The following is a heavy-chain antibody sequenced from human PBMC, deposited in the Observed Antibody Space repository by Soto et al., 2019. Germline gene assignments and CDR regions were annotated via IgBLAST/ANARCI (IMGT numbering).Heavy chain of an antibody. CDR2: IYYSGST. D-gene: IGHD3-10*01. CDR1: GGSISSYY. J-gene: IGHJ6*03. CDR3: ARHSITMVRGVINKRQPPYYYMDV. V-gene: IGHV4-59*08. Sequence: SETLSLTCTVSGGSISSYYWSWIRQPPGKGLEWIGYIYYSGSTNYNPSLKSRVTISVDTSKNQFSLKLSFVTAADTAVYYCARHSITMVRGVINKRQPPYYYMDVWGKGTTVTVSS.